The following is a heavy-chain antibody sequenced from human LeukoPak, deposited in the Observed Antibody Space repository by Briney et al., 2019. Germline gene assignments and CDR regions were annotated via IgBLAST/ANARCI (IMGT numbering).Heavy chain of an antibody. V-gene: IGHV3-23*01. CDR2: ISGSGGST. D-gene: IGHD3-22*01. Sequence: PGGSLRLSCAASGFTFSSYATSWVRQAPGKGLEWVSAISGSGGSTYYADSVKGRFTISRDNSKNTLYLQMNSLRAEDTAVYYCAKDGIEDYYDSSGSNVPYWGQGTLVTVSS. CDR1: GFTFSSYA. J-gene: IGHJ4*02. CDR3: AKDGIEDYYDSSGSNVPY.